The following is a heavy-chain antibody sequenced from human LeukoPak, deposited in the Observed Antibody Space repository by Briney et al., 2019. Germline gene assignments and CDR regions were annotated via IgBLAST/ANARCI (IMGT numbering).Heavy chain of an antibody. Sequence: ASVKVSCTASGYTFTSYGISWVRRAPGQGLEWMGWISAYNGNTNYAQKLQGRVTMTTDTSTSTAYMELRSLRSDDTAVYYCARGYYDILTGYYDDYWGQGTLVTVSS. CDR1: GYTFTSYG. CDR3: ARGYYDILTGYYDDY. J-gene: IGHJ4*02. V-gene: IGHV1-18*01. CDR2: ISAYNGNT. D-gene: IGHD3-9*01.